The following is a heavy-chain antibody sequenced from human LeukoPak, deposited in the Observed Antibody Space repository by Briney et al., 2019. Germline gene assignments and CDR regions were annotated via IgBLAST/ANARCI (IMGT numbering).Heavy chain of an antibody. Sequence: SQTLSLTCTVSGGSIRTSGYYWSWIRQHPGKGLEWIGYIYYSGDAYYSPSLESRVTISVDTSKNQFSLKLSSVTAADTAVYYCARVVRGVTVGYFDYWGQGTLVTVSS. J-gene: IGHJ4*02. CDR3: ARVVRGVTVGYFDY. CDR1: GGSIRTSGYY. CDR2: IYYSGDA. D-gene: IGHD3-10*01. V-gene: IGHV4-31*03.